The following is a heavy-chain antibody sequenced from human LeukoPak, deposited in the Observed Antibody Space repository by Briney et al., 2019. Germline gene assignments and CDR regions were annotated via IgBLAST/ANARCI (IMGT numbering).Heavy chain of an antibody. J-gene: IGHJ6*03. CDR3: AREAGMTMFLYYYYYMDV. CDR2: ISSSSSTI. CDR1: GFTFSSYS. D-gene: IGHD3-10*02. V-gene: IGHV3-48*01. Sequence: GGSLRLSCAASGFTFSSYSMNWVRQAPGKGLEWVSYISSSSSTIYYADPVKGRFTISRDNAKNSLYLQMNSLRAEDTAVYYCAREAGMTMFLYYYYYMDVWGKGTTVTVSS.